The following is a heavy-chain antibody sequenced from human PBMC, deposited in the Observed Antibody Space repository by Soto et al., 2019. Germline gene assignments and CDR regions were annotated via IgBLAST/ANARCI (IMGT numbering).Heavy chain of an antibody. CDR1: GFTFSNYA. CDR3: ARDGLGAYTYGSYYFDY. Sequence: EVQLLESGGGLVQPGRSLRLSCAASGFTFSNYAMSWVRQAPGKGLEWVSTISTSGGSTYSADSVKGRFTISRDNSKNTLYLQMNSLRAEDTAVYYCARDGLGAYTYGSYYFDYWGQGTLVTVSS. D-gene: IGHD5-18*01. CDR2: ISTSGGST. J-gene: IGHJ4*02. V-gene: IGHV3-23*01.